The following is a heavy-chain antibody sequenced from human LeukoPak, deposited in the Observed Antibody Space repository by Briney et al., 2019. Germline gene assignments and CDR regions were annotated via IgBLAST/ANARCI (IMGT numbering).Heavy chain of an antibody. J-gene: IGHJ6*03. CDR1: GYTFTSYD. D-gene: IGHD3-9*01. V-gene: IGHV1-8*03. CDR3: ARVGYYDILTVWGSDYYMDV. CDR2: MNPNSGNT. Sequence: ASVKVSCKASGYTFTSYDINWVRQATGQGLEWMGWMNPNSGNTGYAQKFQGRVTITRNTSISTAYMELSSLRSEDTAVYYCARVGYYDILTVWGSDYYMDVWGKGTTVTISS.